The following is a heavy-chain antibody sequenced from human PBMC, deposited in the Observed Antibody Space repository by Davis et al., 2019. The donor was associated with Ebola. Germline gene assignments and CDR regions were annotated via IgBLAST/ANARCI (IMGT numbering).Heavy chain of an antibody. CDR2: VNPTGGRS. D-gene: IGHD3-22*01. J-gene: IGHJ5*02. CDR1: GYTFTSYG. V-gene: IGHV1-46*01. CDR3: ARGIFYYDSTTYSSANWFDP. Sequence: ASVKVSCKASGYTFTSYGINWVRQAPGQGLEWMGTVNPTGGRSTYAQELQGRATMTSDTSTSTVSMELSSLRSEDTAVYYCARGIFYYDSTTYSSANWFDPWGQGTLVTVSS.